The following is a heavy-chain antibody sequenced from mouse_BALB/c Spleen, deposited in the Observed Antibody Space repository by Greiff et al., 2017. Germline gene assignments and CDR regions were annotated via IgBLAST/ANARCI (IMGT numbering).Heavy chain of an antibody. CDR2: IWSGGST. J-gene: IGHJ3*01. CDR1: GFSLTSYG. Sequence: VQLQQSGPGLVQPSQSLSITCTVSGFSLTSYGVHWVRQSPGKGLEWLGVIWSGGSTDYNAAFISRLSISKDNSKSQVFFKMNSLQANDTAIYYCAKSTMIPAWFAYWGQGTLVTVSA. D-gene: IGHD2-4*01. V-gene: IGHV2-2*02. CDR3: AKSTMIPAWFAY.